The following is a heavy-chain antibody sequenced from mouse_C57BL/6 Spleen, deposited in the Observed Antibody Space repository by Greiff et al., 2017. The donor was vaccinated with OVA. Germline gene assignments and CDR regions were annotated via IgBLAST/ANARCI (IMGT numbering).Heavy chain of an antibody. CDR1: GYTFTDYY. V-gene: IGHV1-26*01. CDR2: INPNNGGT. D-gene: IGHD2-1*01. CDR3: VGSTMDD. Sequence: EVQLQQSGPELVKPGASVKISCKASGYTFTDYYMNWVKQSHGKSLEWIGAINPNNGGTSYNQKFKGKATLTVDKSSSTAYMEIRSVTSEDCAVYYCVGSTMDDWGKGTTLTVSS. J-gene: IGHJ2*01.